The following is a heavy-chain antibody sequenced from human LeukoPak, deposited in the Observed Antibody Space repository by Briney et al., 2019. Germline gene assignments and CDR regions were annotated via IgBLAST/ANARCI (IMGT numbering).Heavy chain of an antibody. CDR3: ARGGTSSSLAY. J-gene: IGHJ4*02. CDR2: ISSSSTI. Sequence: GGSLRLSCAASGFTFSDYYMSWIRQAPGKGLEWVSYISSSSTISYADSVKGRFTISRDNANNSLYLQMNSLRDEDTAVYYCARGGTSSSLAYWGQGTLVTVSS. D-gene: IGHD4-23*01. CDR1: GFTFSDYY. V-gene: IGHV3-69-1*01.